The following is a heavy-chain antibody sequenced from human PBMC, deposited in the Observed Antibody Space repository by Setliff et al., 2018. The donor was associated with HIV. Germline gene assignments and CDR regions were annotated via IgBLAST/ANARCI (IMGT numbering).Heavy chain of an antibody. CDR2: ISPNSGYT. CDR1: GYTFSSYD. D-gene: IGHD6-19*01. V-gene: IGHV1-18*01. J-gene: IGHJ3*01. Sequence: ASVKVSCKASGYTFSSYDISWVRQAPGQGLEWMAWISPNSGYTLFAQKFRGRVTMTADTSTSTAYMDLRSLTSDDTAVYYCGRVPYKSAWFSGGHNPFDVWGQGTMVTVS. CDR3: GRVPYKSAWFSGGHNPFDV.